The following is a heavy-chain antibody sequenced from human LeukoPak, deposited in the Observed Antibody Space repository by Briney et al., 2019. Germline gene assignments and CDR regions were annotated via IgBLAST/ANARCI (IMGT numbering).Heavy chain of an antibody. CDR2: LSAHIGDT. CDR3: ARVAFSKYHYYMDV. J-gene: IGHJ6*03. D-gene: IGHD4-11*01. CDR1: GYSFTTFG. V-gene: IGHV1-18*01. Sequence: ASVKVSCKASGYSFTTFGITWVRQAPGQGLEWMAWLSAHIGDTNYSQKFQGRVTVTSDTSTSTAYMELRSLKSDDTAVYFCARVAFSKYHYYMDVWGKGTTVTVSS.